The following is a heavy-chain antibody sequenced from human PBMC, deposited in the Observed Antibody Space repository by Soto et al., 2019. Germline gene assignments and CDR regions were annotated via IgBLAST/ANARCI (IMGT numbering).Heavy chain of an antibody. J-gene: IGHJ4*02. V-gene: IGHV3-33*01. CDR3: ARWGVGGGWYEQVVDY. D-gene: IGHD6-19*01. CDR2: IWSDGSQK. CDR1: GFTFSFYG. Sequence: QVQLVESGGGVVQPGRSLRLSCAASGFTFSFYGMHWVGQAPGKGLEWVAIIWSDGSQKYYADSVKGRFTISRDNSKNTVYLQMDSLRVDDTAVYSCARWGVGGGWYEQVVDYWGQGTLVTVSS.